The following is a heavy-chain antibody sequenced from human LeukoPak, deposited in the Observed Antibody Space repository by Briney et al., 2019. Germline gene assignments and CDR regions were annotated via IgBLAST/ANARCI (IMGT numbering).Heavy chain of an antibody. J-gene: IGHJ4*02. V-gene: IGHV4-4*02. CDR1: GGSVSNNNW. Sequence: SGTLSLTCAVSGGSVSNNNWWSWVRQSPGKGLEWIGEIHHSGLTNYNPSLKSRILISVDKSKDQFSLQLNSVTAADTAVYYCAKAGYYDLDYRGQGTLVTVSS. D-gene: IGHD3-22*01. CDR2: IHHSGLT. CDR3: AKAGYYDLDY.